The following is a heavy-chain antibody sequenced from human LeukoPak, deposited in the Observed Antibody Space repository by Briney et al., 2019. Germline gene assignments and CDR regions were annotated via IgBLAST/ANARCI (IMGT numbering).Heavy chain of an antibody. CDR2: INHSGST. D-gene: IGHD3-3*01. J-gene: IGHJ6*03. CDR1: GGSFSGYC. Sequence: PSETLSLTCAVYGGSFSGYCWSWIRQPQGKGREWIGEINHSGSTNYNPSLKSRVTISVDTSKNQFSLKLSSVTAADTAVYYCARRQNSVTIFGMIRVGYYYMDFWGKGTTVAVSS. CDR3: ARRQNSVTIFGMIRVGYYYMDF. V-gene: IGHV4-34*01.